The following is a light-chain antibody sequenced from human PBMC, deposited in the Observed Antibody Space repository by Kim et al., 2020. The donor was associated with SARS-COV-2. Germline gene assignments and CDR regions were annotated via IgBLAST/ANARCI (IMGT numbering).Light chain of an antibody. CDR1: QSISSY. CDR2: AAS. J-gene: IGKJ4*01. CDR3: QQIYSTPLT. V-gene: IGKV1-39*01. Sequence: SASVGDRVTITCRPSQSISSYLNWYQQKPGKAPELLMYAASSLQSGVPSRFSGSGSGTNFTLTISVLQPEDFATYYCQQIYSTPLTFGGGTKLEI.